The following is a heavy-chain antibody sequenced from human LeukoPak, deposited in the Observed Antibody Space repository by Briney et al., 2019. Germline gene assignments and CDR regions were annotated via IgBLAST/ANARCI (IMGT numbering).Heavy chain of an antibody. D-gene: IGHD3-9*01. CDR2: INPNSGGT. V-gene: IGHV1-2*04. J-gene: IGHJ4*02. Sequence: ASVKVSCKASGYTFTGYYMHWVRQAPGQGLEWVGWINPNSGGTNYAQKFQGWVTMTRDTSISTAYMELSRLRSDDTAVYYCARSPVLRYFDWLFYFDYWGQGTLVTVSS. CDR1: GYTFTGYY. CDR3: ARSPVLRYFDWLFYFDY.